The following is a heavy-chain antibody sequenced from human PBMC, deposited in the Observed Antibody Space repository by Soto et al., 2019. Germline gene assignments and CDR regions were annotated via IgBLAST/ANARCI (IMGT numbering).Heavy chain of an antibody. CDR2: INPSDGST. V-gene: IGHV1-46*01. CDR1: GYTFTTYY. CDR3: VRDRFGYGDSGD. J-gene: IGHJ4*02. Sequence: RASVKVSCKTSGYTFTTYYMHWVRQAPGQGLEWMGVINPSDGSTYSAQKFQGRVTMTRDTSTSTVYLELSSLRAEDSAMYYCVRDRFGYGDSGDWGQGTLVTVSS. D-gene: IGHD4-17*01.